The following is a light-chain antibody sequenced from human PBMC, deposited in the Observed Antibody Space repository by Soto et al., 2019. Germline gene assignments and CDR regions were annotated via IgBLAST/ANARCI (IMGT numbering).Light chain of an antibody. J-gene: IGKJ1*01. CDR1: QSVGSRY. CDR2: GAS. CDR3: QQYGSSQWT. V-gene: IGKV3-20*01. Sequence: EVVLTQSPGTLSLSPGERATLSCRASQSVGSRYLAWYQQKPGQAPRLLISGASSRATGIPDRFSGSGSGTEFTLTISRVEPEDFAVYYCQQYGSSQWTFGQGTKVEIK.